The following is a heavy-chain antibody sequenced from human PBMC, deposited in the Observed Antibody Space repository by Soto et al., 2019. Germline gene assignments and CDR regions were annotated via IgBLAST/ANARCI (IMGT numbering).Heavy chain of an antibody. CDR1: GFTVSSNY. J-gene: IGHJ6*02. V-gene: IGHV3-66*01. CDR3: ARDRRTTDGMDV. CDR2: IYSGGST. D-gene: IGHD1-7*01. Sequence: EVQLVESGGGLVQPGGSLRLSCAASGFTVSSNYMSWVRQAPGKGLEWVSVIYSGGSTYYADSVRGRFTISRDNSKNTLYLQMNSLRAEDTAVYYCARDRRTTDGMDVGGQGPPVTVSS.